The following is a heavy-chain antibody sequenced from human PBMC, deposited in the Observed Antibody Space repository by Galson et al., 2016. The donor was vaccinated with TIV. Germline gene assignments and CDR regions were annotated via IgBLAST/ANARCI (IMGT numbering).Heavy chain of an antibody. CDR3: ARAAGHSASGSYPGY. D-gene: IGHD3-10*01. V-gene: IGHV1-69*04. CDR2: IIPMITIA. Sequence: QSGAEVKIPGTSVKVSCKASGDSFSSHTISWLRQAPGQGLEWMGRIIPMITIAKYAQKFQGRVTITADKSTSTAYMELSSLRSEDTAVYYCARAAGHSASGSYPGYWGQGTLVTVSA. J-gene: IGHJ4*02. CDR1: GDSFSSHT.